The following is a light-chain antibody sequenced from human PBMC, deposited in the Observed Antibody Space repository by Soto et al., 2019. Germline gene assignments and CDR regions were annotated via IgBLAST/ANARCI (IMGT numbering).Light chain of an antibody. CDR1: QSVSSSY. J-gene: IGKJ1*01. Sequence: EIVLTQSPGTLSLSPGERATLSCRASQSVSSSYLAWYQQKPGQAPRLLIYDTSSTATGIPDRFSSSGSGTDFTLAISRLEAEDSAVYYWQQCGSSPSFGQGTKVELK. CDR2: DTS. CDR3: QQCGSSPS. V-gene: IGKV3-20*01.